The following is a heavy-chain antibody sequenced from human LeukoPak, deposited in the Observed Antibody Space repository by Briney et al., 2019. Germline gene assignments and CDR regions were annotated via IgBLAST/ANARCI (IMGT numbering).Heavy chain of an antibody. Sequence: SVKVSCKASGGTFSSYAISWVRQAPGQGLEWMGRIIPIFGTANYAQKFQGRVTITTDESTSTAYMELSSLRSEDTAVYYCARGPIAARPDNWFDSWGQGTLVTVSS. D-gene: IGHD6-6*01. V-gene: IGHV1-69*05. CDR2: IIPIFGTA. J-gene: IGHJ5*01. CDR3: ARGPIAARPDNWFDS. CDR1: GGTFSSYA.